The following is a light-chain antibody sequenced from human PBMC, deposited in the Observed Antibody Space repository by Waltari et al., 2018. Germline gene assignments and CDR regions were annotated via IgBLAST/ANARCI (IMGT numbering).Light chain of an antibody. CDR2: GAS. J-gene: IGKJ2*01. Sequence: EIVLTQSPGTLSLSPGERVTLSCRASQSVRSTYLAWYQQKPGQAPRLLIYGASTSATGIPDRFSGSWSGTDFTLTISRLYPEDFAVYYCQQYGTSPYTFGQGTKLEI. CDR1: QSVRSTY. V-gene: IGKV3-20*01. CDR3: QQYGTSPYT.